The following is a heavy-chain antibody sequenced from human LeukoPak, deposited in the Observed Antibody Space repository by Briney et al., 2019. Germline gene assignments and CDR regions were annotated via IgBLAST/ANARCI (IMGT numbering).Heavy chain of an antibody. D-gene: IGHD3-22*01. CDR3: ARDAGGSGYSD. CDR1: GGSISSSSYY. J-gene: IGHJ4*02. V-gene: IGHV4-39*07. CDR2: IYYSGST. Sequence: SETLSLTCTVSGGSISSSSYYWGWIRQPPGKGLEWIGSIYYSGSTYYNPSLKSRVTISVDTSKNQFSLKLSSVTAADTAVYYCARDAGGSGYSDWGQGTLVTVSS.